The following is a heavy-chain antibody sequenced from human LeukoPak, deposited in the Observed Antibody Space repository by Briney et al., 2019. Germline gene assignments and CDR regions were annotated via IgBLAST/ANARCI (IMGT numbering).Heavy chain of an antibody. D-gene: IGHD2-2*01. J-gene: IGHJ3*02. CDR1: GYSFTSYW. Sequence: GESLKISCKGSGYSFTSYWIGWVRQMPGKGLEWMGIIYPGDSDTRYSPSFQGQVTISADKSISTAYLQWSSLQASDTAMYYCARGYCSSTSCYGDAFDIWGQGTMVTVSS. V-gene: IGHV5-51*01. CDR2: IYPGDSDT. CDR3: ARGYCSSTSCYGDAFDI.